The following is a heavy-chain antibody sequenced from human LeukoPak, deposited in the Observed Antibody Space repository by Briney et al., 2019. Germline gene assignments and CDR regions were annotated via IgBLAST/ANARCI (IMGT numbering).Heavy chain of an antibody. CDR3: ARGPPFGVVMYFDY. Sequence: SETLSLTCTVSGGSISSYYWSWIRRPPGKGLEWIGYIYYSGSTNYNPSLKSRVTISVDTSKNQFSLKLSSVTAADTAVYYCARGPPFGVVMYFDYWGQGTLVTVSS. CDR2: IYYSGST. CDR1: GGSISSYY. J-gene: IGHJ4*02. V-gene: IGHV4-59*01. D-gene: IGHD3-3*01.